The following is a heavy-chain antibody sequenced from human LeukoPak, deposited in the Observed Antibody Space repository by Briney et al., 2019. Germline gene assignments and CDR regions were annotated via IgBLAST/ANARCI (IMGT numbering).Heavy chain of an antibody. CDR1: GFTFSSHG. CDR2: ISIGGDTT. CDR3: AKGGRITAVLPFDY. J-gene: IGHJ4*02. D-gene: IGHD6-13*01. Sequence: PGGSLRLSCAASGFTFSSHGMCWVRQAPGRGLEWVSSISIGGDTTYSDSVKGRFTISRDNSKNTLYLQVSSLRAEDTAVYRCAKGGRITAVLPFDYWGQGTLVTVSS. V-gene: IGHV3-23*01.